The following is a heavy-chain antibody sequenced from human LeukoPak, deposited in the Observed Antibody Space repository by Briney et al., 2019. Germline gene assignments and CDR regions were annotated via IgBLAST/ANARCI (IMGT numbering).Heavy chain of an antibody. CDR1: GGSISSGGYY. Sequence: NPSETLSLPCTVSGGSISSGGYYWSWIRQHPGKGLEWIGYIYYSGSTYYNPSLKSRVTISVDTSKNQFSLKLSSVTAADTAVYYCARVYVYDGSRNWGQGTLVTVSS. CDR3: ARVYVYDGSRN. J-gene: IGHJ4*02. CDR2: IYYSGST. V-gene: IGHV4-31*03. D-gene: IGHD1-14*01.